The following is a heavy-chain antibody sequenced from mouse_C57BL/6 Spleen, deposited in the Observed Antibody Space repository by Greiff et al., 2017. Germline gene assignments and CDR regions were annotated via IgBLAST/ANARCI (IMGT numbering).Heavy chain of an antibody. CDR3: ARWSSYDFDY. D-gene: IGHD1-1*01. J-gene: IGHJ2*01. Sequence: QVQLQQPGAELVMPGASVKLSCKASGYTFTSYWMHWVKQRPGQGLEWIGDIDPSDSYTNYNEKFKGKSTLTVDKSSSTAYMQRSSLTSEDSAVYYGARWSSYDFDYWGQGTTLTVSS. V-gene: IGHV1-69*01. CDR2: IDPSDSYT. CDR1: GYTFTSYW.